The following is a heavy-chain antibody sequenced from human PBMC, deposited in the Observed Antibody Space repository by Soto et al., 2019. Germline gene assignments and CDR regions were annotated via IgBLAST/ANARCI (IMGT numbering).Heavy chain of an antibody. V-gene: IGHV3-30*18. CDR1: GFTFSSYG. CDR3: AKGNMTTVRLTHFDY. J-gene: IGHJ4*02. Sequence: GGSLRLSCAASGFTFSSYGMHWVRQAPGKGLEWVAVISYDGSNKYYADSVKGRFTISRDNSKNTLYLQMNSLRAEDTAVYYCAKGNMTTVRLTHFDYWGQGTLVTVSS. D-gene: IGHD4-17*01. CDR2: ISYDGSNK.